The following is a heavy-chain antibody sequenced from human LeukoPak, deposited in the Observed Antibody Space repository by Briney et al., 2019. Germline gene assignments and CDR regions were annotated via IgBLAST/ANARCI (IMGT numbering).Heavy chain of an antibody. D-gene: IGHD1-1*01. CDR3: TKSSGTSRPFYDY. CDR2: ISGDAIYT. CDR1: GFTFSNYA. Sequence: GGSLRLSCAASGFTFSNYAMTWVRQAPGKGLQWVSAISGDAIYTYYLDSVKGRFTTSRDNSKNTLLLQMNSVRADDTAVYYGTKSSGTSRPFYDYWGQESWSPSPQ. J-gene: IGHJ4*01. V-gene: IGHV3-23*01.